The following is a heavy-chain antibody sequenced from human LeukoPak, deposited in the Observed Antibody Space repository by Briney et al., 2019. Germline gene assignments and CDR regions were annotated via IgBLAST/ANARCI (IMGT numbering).Heavy chain of an antibody. CDR3: ARHGATEGLGFDY. Sequence: PSETLSLTCTVSGGSISSYYWSRIRQPPGKGLEWIGYIYYSGSTNYNPSLKSRVTISVDTSKNQFSLKLTSVTAADTAVYYCARHGATEGLGFDYWGQGTLVTVSS. V-gene: IGHV4-59*08. CDR1: GGSISSYY. CDR2: IYYSGST. J-gene: IGHJ4*02. D-gene: IGHD4/OR15-4a*01.